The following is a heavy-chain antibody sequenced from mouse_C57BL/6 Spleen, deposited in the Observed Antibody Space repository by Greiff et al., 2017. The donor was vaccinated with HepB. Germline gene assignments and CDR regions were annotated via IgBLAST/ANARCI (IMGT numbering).Heavy chain of an antibody. CDR2: IDPSDSET. Sequence: QVQLQQPGAELVRPGSSVKLSCKASGYTFTSYWMHWVKQRPIQGLEWIGNIDPSDSETHYNQKFKDKATLTVDKSSSTAYMQLSSLTSEDSAVYYCARSPYYYGSSLDAMDYWGQGTSVTVSS. D-gene: IGHD1-1*01. J-gene: IGHJ4*01. CDR1: GYTFTSYW. CDR3: ARSPYYYGSSLDAMDY. V-gene: IGHV1-52*01.